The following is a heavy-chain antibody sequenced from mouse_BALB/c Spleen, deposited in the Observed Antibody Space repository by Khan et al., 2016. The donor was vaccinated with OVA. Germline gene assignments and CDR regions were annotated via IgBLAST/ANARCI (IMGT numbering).Heavy chain of an antibody. D-gene: IGHD6-1*01. CDR3: ARSASYWFFDV. CDR2: INTYTGEP. Sequence: QIQLVQSGPELKKPGETVKISCKASGYTFTNYGMNWVKQAPGKGLKWMGWINTYTGEPTYADDFKGRFAFSLKTSANTAYLQSNNLKNEDTATXFCARSASYWFFDVWGAGTTVTVSS. CDR1: GYTFTNYG. V-gene: IGHV9-3-1*01. J-gene: IGHJ1*01.